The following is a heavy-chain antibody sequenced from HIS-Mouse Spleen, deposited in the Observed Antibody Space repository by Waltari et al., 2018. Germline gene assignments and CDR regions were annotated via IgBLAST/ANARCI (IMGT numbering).Heavy chain of an antibody. CDR2: IYYSGST. J-gene: IGHJ4*02. V-gene: IGHV4-59*08. D-gene: IGHD3-3*01. CDR1: GGSISSYY. CDR3: ARHRDDFWSGYGGYYFDY. Sequence: ESGPGLVKPSETLSLTCTVSGGSISSYYWSWIRQPPGKGLEWVGYIYYSGSTNYNPSLKSRVTISVDTSKNQFSLKLSSVTAADTAVYYCARHRDDFWSGYGGYYFDYWGQGTLVTVSS.